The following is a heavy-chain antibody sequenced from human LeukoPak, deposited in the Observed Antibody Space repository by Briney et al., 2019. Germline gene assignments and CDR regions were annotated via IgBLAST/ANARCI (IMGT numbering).Heavy chain of an antibody. D-gene: IGHD6-13*01. CDR2: INHSGST. J-gene: IGHJ4*02. CDR3: AREEGEAAGKGFDY. Sequence: PSETLSLTCIVSGGSISSGDYYWSWIRQPPGKGLEWIGYINHSGSTYYKPSLKSRVTISVDRSKNHFSLNLSYVTAADTAVYYCAREEGEAAGKGFDYWGQGTPVTVSS. V-gene: IGHV4-30-2*01. CDR1: GGSISSGDYY.